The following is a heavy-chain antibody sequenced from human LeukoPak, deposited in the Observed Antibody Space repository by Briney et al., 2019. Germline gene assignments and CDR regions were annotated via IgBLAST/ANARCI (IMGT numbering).Heavy chain of an antibody. CDR3: ARGGSSSRGAYYYMDV. CDR1: GYTFTGYY. D-gene: IGHD6-6*01. Sequence: ASVKVSCKASGYTFTGYYMHWVRQAPGQGLEWMGWMNPNSGGTNYAQKFQGRVTMTRDTSISTAYMELSRLRSDDTAVYYCARGGSSSRGAYYYMDVWGKGTTVTVSS. V-gene: IGHV1-2*02. J-gene: IGHJ6*03. CDR2: MNPNSGGT.